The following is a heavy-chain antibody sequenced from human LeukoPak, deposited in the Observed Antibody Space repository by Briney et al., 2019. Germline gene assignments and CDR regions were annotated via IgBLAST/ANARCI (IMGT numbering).Heavy chain of an antibody. D-gene: IGHD3-10*01. CDR2: ISGSGDRT. CDR1: GFIFSTSA. J-gene: IGHJ5*02. V-gene: IGHV3-23*01. Sequence: GGSLRPSWAAYGFIFSTSAMSCVRQAPGKGPEWVSVISGSGDRTYYADSVKGRFTISRDNSKNTLSLQMDSLRVEDAAIYYCVKTGDASTLHPRDWSDAWGEATLVTVPS. CDR3: VKTGDASTLHPRDWSDA.